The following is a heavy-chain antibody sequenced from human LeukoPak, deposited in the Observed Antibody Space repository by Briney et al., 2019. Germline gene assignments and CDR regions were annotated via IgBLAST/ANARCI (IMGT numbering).Heavy chain of an antibody. D-gene: IGHD3-10*01. J-gene: IGHJ4*02. CDR2: ITGVGTST. V-gene: IGHV3-23*01. CDR3: ARGGGYYGSGSYYKSGDY. CDR1: GFTFSSHW. Sequence: GGSLRLSCAASGFTFSSHWMSWVRQAPRKGLEWVSGITGVGTSTYYADSVKGRFTISRDNAKNSLYLQMNSLRAEDTAVYYCARGGGYYGSGSYYKSGDYWGQGTLVTVSS.